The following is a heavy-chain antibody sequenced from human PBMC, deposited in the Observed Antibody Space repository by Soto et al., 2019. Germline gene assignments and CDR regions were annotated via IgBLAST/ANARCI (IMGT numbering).Heavy chain of an antibody. CDR1: GFTFSSYA. D-gene: IGHD6-19*01. CDR3: ASGSSGWYFPDAFDI. CDR2: ISGSGGST. J-gene: IGHJ3*02. V-gene: IGHV3-23*01. Sequence: GGSLRLSCAASGFTFSSYAMSWVRQAPGKGLEWVSAISGSGGSTYYADPVKGRFTISRDNSKNTLYLQMNSLRAEDTAVYYCASGSSGWYFPDAFDIWGQGTMVTVSS.